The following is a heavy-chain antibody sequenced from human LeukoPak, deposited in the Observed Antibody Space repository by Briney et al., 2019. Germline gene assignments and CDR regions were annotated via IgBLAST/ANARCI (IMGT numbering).Heavy chain of an antibody. CDR2: INHSGST. Sequence: TETLSLTCAVYGGSFSGYYWSWIRQPPGKGLEWIGEINHSGSTNYNPSLKSRVTISVDTSKNQFSLKLSSVTAADTAVYYCARAGRGRPFDYWGQGTPVTVSS. CDR3: ARAGRGRPFDY. CDR1: GGSFSGYY. V-gene: IGHV4-34*01. J-gene: IGHJ4*02. D-gene: IGHD3-10*01.